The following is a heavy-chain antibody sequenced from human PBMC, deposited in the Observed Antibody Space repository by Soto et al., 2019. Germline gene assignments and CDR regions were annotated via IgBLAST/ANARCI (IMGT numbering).Heavy chain of an antibody. CDR1: GGSFSGYY. CDR3: ARGWDYSNYLGYYYYYMDV. V-gene: IGHV4-34*01. Sequence: SETLSLTCAVYGGSFSGYYWSWIRQPPGKGLEWIGEINHSGSTNYNPSLKSRVTISVDTSKNQFSLKLSSVTAADTAVYYCARGWDYSNYLGYYYYYMDVWGKGTTVTVSS. J-gene: IGHJ6*03. D-gene: IGHD4-4*01. CDR2: INHSGST.